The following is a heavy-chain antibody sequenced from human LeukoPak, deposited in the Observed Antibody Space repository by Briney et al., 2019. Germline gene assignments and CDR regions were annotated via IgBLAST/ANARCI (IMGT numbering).Heavy chain of an antibody. D-gene: IGHD1-26*01. J-gene: IGHJ3*02. V-gene: IGHV1-8*01. CDR3: ARGLTSRGSYYVESGAFDI. CDR2: MNPNSGNT. Sequence: GASVKVSCKASGYTFTSYDINWVRQATGQGLGWMGWMNPNSGNTGYAQKFQGRVTMTRNTSISTAYMELSSLRSEDTAVYYCARGLTSRGSYYVESGAFDIWGQGTMVTVSS. CDR1: GYTFTSYD.